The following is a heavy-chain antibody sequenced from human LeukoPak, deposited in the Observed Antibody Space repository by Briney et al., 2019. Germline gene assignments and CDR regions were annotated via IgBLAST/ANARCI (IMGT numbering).Heavy chain of an antibody. CDR3: ARDDYGDSKGRFDP. V-gene: IGHV1-18*01. J-gene: IGHJ5*02. CDR1: GGTFSSYA. D-gene: IGHD4-17*01. CDR2: ISVYNGNT. Sequence: ASVKVSCKASGGTFSSYAISWVRQAPGQGLEWMGWISVYNGNTNYAQKLQGRLTMTTDTSTSTAYMELRSLRSDDTAVYYCARDDYGDSKGRFDPWGQGTLVTVSS.